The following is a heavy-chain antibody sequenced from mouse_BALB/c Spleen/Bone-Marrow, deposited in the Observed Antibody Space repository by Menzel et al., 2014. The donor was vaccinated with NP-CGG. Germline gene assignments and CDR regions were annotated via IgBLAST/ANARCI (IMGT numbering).Heavy chain of an antibody. CDR3: MRGGNWEDFDY. J-gene: IGHJ2*01. CDR2: ISSGSSTI. Sequence: EVKLVESGGGLVQPGGSRKLSCAASGFTFSSFGMHWVRQAPEKGLEWVAYISSGSSTIFYADTVKGRFTISRDNPKNTLFLQMTSLRSEDTAIHYCMRGGNWEDFDYWGQGTTLTVSS. D-gene: IGHD4-1*01. CDR1: GFTFSSFG. V-gene: IGHV5-17*02.